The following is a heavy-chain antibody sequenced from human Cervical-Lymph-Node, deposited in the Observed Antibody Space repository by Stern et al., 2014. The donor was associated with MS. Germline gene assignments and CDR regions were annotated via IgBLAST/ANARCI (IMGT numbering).Heavy chain of an antibody. CDR1: GGTFSSDA. D-gene: IGHD6-13*01. V-gene: IGHV1-69*01. J-gene: IGHJ4*02. CDR2: INPIIETA. Sequence: QVQLVQSGAEVKKPGSSLKVSCKASGGTFSSDAIGWVRQAPGQGLEWMGGINPIIETANYAQKVQGRVRITADQSKKTAYLELSSMTAGDTAMYFCASGTRSSWYFDFWGQGTLVTVST. CDR3: ASGTRSSWYFDF.